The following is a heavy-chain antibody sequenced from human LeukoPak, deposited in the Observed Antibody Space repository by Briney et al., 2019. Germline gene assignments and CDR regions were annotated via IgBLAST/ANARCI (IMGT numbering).Heavy chain of an antibody. Sequence: SETLSLTCTVSGGSISSYYWSWIRQPPGKGLEWIGYIYYSGSTNYNPSLKSRVTISVDTSKNQFSLKLSSVTAADTAVYYCARLALRYSSLDYWGQGTLVTVSS. J-gene: IGHJ4*02. CDR1: GGSISSYY. CDR2: IYYSGST. CDR3: ARLALRYSSLDY. D-gene: IGHD6-19*01. V-gene: IGHV4-59*01.